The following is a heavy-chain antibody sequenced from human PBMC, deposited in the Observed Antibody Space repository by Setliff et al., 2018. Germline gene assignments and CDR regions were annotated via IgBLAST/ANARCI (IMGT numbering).Heavy chain of an antibody. CDR2: ISYSGST. J-gene: IGHJ4*02. D-gene: IGHD3-10*01. CDR3: ATPGRRFGESVDY. Sequence: SETLSLTCTVSGGSIGGGAYYWSWIRQHPGKGLEWIGYISYSGSTYYNPSLKSRVTISVDTSKNQFSLKLTSVTAADTAVYYCATPGRRFGESVDYWGQGTLVTVSS. V-gene: IGHV4-31*03. CDR1: GGSIGGGAYY.